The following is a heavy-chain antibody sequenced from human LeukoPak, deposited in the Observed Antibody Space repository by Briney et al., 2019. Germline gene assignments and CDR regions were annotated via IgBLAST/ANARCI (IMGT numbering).Heavy chain of an antibody. CDR1: GYSISSGYY. Sequence: KASETLSLTCAVSGYSISSGYYWGWIRQPPGKGLEWIGYIYYSGSTNYNPSLKSRVTISVDTSKNQFSLKLSSVTAADTAVYYCARVGRGHSAGFDYWGQGTLVTVSS. J-gene: IGHJ4*02. V-gene: IGHV4-61*01. CDR3: ARVGRGHSAGFDY. D-gene: IGHD3-10*01. CDR2: IYYSGST.